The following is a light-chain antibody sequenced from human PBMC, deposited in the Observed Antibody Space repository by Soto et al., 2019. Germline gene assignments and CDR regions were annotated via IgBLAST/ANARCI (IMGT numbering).Light chain of an antibody. CDR3: GPWDSSLSAVV. Sequence: QSVLTQPPSVSAAPGQTVTISCSGGISNIGNNYVSWYQQVPGTAPKLLIKDNDKRPSEIPDRFSGSKSGTSATLDITGLQTEDEANYYCGPWDSSLSAVVFGGRTKLTVL. J-gene: IGLJ2*01. CDR1: ISNIGNNY. CDR2: DND. V-gene: IGLV1-51*01.